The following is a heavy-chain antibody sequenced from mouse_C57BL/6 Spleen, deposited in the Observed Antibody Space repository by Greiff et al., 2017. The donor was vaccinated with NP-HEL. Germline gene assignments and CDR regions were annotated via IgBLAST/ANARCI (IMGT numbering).Heavy chain of an antibody. CDR3: ARDDYDGTYFDY. CDR1: GFTFSSYA. J-gene: IGHJ2*01. Sequence: DVHLVESGGGLVKPGGSLKLSCAASGFTFSSYAMSWVRQTPEKRLEWVATISDGGSYTYYPDNVKGRFTISRDNAKNNLYLQMSHLKSEDTAMYYCARDDYDGTYFDYWGQGTTLTVSS. V-gene: IGHV5-4*01. D-gene: IGHD2-4*01. CDR2: ISDGGSYT.